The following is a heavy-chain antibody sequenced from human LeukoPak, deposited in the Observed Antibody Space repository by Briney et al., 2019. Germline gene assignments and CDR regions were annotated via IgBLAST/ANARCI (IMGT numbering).Heavy chain of an antibody. CDR2: MNPNSGNT. J-gene: IGHJ5*02. Sequence: ASVTVSFKSSGYTFTSYDINWVRQATGQGLEWMGCMNPNSGNTGYAQKFQGRVTMTRNTSIRTAYMELSSLRSEDTAVYYCARGSDYRNWFEPWGQGTLVTVSS. CDR1: GYTFTSYD. V-gene: IGHV1-8*01. D-gene: IGHD4-11*01. CDR3: ARGSDYRNWFEP.